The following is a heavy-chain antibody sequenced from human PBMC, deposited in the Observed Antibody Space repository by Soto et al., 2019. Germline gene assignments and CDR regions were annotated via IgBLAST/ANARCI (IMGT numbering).Heavy chain of an antibody. CDR3: ARVPDYDFWSGYYTGPAYYGMDV. D-gene: IGHD3-3*01. Sequence: GGSLRLSCAASGFTFSSYEMNWVRQAPGKGLEWVSYISSSGSTIYYADSVKGRFTIYRDNAKNSLYLQMNSLRAEDTAVYYCARVPDYDFWSGYYTGPAYYGMDVWGQGTTVTVSS. CDR1: GFTFSSYE. CDR2: ISSSGSTI. V-gene: IGHV3-48*03. J-gene: IGHJ6*02.